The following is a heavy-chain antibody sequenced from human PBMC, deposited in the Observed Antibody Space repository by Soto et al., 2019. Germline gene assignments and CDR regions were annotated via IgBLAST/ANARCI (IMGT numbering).Heavy chain of an antibody. V-gene: IGHV3-21*06. CDR3: ARESEDLTSNLDY. Sequence: PGGSLRPSCAASGITFTMYSMNLVRQAPGKGLEWVSSISSTTNYIYYGDSMKGRFTISRDKAKNSLYLEMNSLRAEDTAVYYCARESEDLTSNLDYWGQGTLVTVSS. J-gene: IGHJ4*02. CDR1: GITFTMYS. CDR2: ISSTTNYI.